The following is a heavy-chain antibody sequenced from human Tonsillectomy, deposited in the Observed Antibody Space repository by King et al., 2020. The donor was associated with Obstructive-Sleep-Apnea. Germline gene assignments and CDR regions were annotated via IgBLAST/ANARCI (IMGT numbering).Heavy chain of an antibody. CDR1: GFTFRSYS. J-gene: IGHJ6*02. D-gene: IGHD3-9*01. CDR2: ISYDGSNK. Sequence: VQLVESGGGVVQPGRSLRLSCAASGFTFRSYSMHLGRQAPGKGLEWGAVISYDGSNKYYADSVKGRFTISRDNSKNTLYLQMNSLKAEDTAVFYCARESAYFDNGVDVWGQGTTVTVSS. V-gene: IGHV3-30-3*01. CDR3: ARESAYFDNGVDV.